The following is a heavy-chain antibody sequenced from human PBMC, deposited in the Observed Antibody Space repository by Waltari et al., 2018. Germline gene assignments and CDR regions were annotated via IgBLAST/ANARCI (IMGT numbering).Heavy chain of an antibody. V-gene: IGHV4-34*01. CDR3: ARGGYCTSGVCPPGNY. D-gene: IGHD2-8*01. CDR2: INHSGSS. CDR1: GGSLSGYY. J-gene: IGHJ4*02. Sequence: QVQLQQGGEGLLKPSETLSLTCAVYGGSLSGYYWSWIRQPPGKGLEWVGEINHSGSSNYHPSLNSRVTISVDTSKNQFSLKLSSVTAADTAVYYCARGGYCTSGVCPPGNYWGQGTLVTVSS.